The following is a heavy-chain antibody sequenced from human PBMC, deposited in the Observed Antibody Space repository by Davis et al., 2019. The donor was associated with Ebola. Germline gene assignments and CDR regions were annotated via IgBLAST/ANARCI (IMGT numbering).Heavy chain of an antibody. CDR1: GYTFTSYA. V-gene: IGHV1-3*01. D-gene: IGHD4-23*01. J-gene: IGHJ3*02. CDR3: ARVVTVGIDAFDI. CDR2: INAGNGNT. Sequence: ASVKVSCKASGYTFTSYAMHWVRQAPGQRLEWMGWINAGNGNTKYSQKFQGRVTITRDTSASTAYMELSSLRSDDTAVYYCARVVTVGIDAFDIWGQGTMVTVSS.